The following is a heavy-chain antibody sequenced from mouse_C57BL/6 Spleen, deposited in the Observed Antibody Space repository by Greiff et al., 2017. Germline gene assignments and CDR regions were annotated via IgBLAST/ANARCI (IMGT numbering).Heavy chain of an antibody. V-gene: IGHV1-59*01. CDR3: AGWDDYFDY. J-gene: IGHJ2*01. D-gene: IGHD4-1*01. CDR1: GYTFTSYW. Sequence: QVQLQQPGAELVRPGTSVKLSCKASGYTFTSYWMHWVKQRPGQGLEWIGVIDPSDSYTNYNQKFKGKATLTVDTSSSTAYMQLSSLTSEDSAVYYCAGWDDYFDYWGQGTTLTVSS. CDR2: IDPSDSYT.